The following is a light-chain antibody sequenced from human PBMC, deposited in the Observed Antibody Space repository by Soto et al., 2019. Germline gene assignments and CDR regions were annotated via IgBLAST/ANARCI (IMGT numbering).Light chain of an antibody. Sequence: EIVLTQSPGTLSLSPGERATLSCRASQGVSSTYLAWYQQKPDQAPRLLIYGASNRATGIPDRISGSGSGTEFTLTISDLQPDDFATYYCQQYQSDTWTFGQGTKVDIK. J-gene: IGKJ1*01. CDR1: QGVSSTY. CDR2: GAS. V-gene: IGKV3-20*01. CDR3: QQYQSDTWT.